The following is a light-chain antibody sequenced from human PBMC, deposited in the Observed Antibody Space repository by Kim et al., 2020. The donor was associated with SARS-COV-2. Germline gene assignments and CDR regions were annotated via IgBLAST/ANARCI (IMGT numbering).Light chain of an antibody. CDR2: LYSDGRH. J-gene: IGLJ2*01. Sequence: ASVKLTCTLSTGHHTYAIAWLQQQPGKGPRYLMRLYSDGRHTKGDGIPDRFSGSTSGSEYSLTISSLQSEDEADYYCQTWGSGIAVFGGGTQLTVL. V-gene: IGLV4-69*01. CDR3: QTWGSGIAV. CDR1: TGHHTYA.